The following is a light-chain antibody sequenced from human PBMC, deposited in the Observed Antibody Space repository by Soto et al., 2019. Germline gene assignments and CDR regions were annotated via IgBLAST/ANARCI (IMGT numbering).Light chain of an antibody. V-gene: IGKV3-11*01. CDR3: RQRSNWFT. Sequence: EIVLTQSPATLSLSPGERATLSCRASQSVSSYLAWYQQEPGQAPRLLIYDASNRATGIPARFSGSGSGTDFTLTISSLEPEDFAVYYCRQRSNWFTFGRETKVDIK. J-gene: IGKJ3*01. CDR2: DAS. CDR1: QSVSSY.